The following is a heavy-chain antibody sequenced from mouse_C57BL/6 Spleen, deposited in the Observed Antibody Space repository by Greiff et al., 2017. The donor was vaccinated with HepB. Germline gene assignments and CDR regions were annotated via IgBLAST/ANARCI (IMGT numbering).Heavy chain of an antibody. Sequence: QVQLQQPGAELVKPGASVKMSCKASGYTFTSYWITWVKQRPGQGLEWIGDIYPGSGSTNYNEKFKNKATLTVDTSSSTAYMQLSSLTSEDSAVYYCARDSKGYFDVWGTGTTVTVSS. D-gene: IGHD2-5*01. V-gene: IGHV1-55*01. CDR3: ARDSKGYFDV. J-gene: IGHJ1*03. CDR1: GYTFTSYW. CDR2: IYPGSGST.